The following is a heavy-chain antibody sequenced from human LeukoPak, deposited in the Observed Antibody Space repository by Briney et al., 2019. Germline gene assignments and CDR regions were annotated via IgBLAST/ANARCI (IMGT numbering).Heavy chain of an antibody. Sequence: GGSLRLSCAASGFTFSSYSMNWVRQAPGKGLEWVSSISSSSSYIYYADSVKGRFTISRDNAKNSLYLQMNSLRAEDTAVYYCARDGGPHSGSYTTHDYWGQGTLVTVSS. CDR2: ISSSSSYI. D-gene: IGHD1-26*01. V-gene: IGHV3-21*01. J-gene: IGHJ4*02. CDR3: ARDGGPHSGSYTTHDY. CDR1: GFTFSSYS.